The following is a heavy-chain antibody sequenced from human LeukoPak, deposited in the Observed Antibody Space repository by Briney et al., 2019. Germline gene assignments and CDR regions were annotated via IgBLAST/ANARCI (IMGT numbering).Heavy chain of an antibody. Sequence: GGALRLSCAASGFTFSSYSMNWVRQAPGKGLEGVSYISSSSSTIYYADSVKGRFTISRDNAKNSLYLQMNSLRAEDTAVYYCARLNWDLSDYWGQGTLVTVSS. CDR2: ISSSSSTI. J-gene: IGHJ4*02. CDR1: GFTFSSYS. V-gene: IGHV3-48*01. D-gene: IGHD1-1*01. CDR3: ARLNWDLSDY.